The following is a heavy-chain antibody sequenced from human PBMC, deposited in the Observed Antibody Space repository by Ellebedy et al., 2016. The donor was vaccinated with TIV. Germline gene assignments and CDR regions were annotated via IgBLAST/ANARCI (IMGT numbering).Heavy chain of an antibody. J-gene: IGHJ4*02. CDR1: GFTFSSYW. Sequence: GESLKISCAASGFTFSSYWMSWVRQAPGKGLEWVANIKLAGSEKYYVDSVKGRFTISRDNAKNSLYLQMNSLRAEDTAVYYSARVYDSIDYWGQGTLVTVSS. V-gene: IGHV3-7*04. CDR2: IKLAGSEK. D-gene: IGHD3-22*01. CDR3: ARVYDSIDY.